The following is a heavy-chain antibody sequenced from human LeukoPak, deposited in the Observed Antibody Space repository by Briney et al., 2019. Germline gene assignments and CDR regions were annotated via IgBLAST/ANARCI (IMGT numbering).Heavy chain of an antibody. D-gene: IGHD4-17*01. CDR1: DASFSSHY. J-gene: IGHJ3*02. Sequence: PSETLSLTCIVSDASFSSHYWTWIRQPPGKGLEWIGYISYTGSTNYNPSLKSRVTISVDTSKNQFPLKLSSVTAADTAVYYCARDPTTVTKGFDIWGQGTMVTVSS. CDR2: ISYTGST. V-gene: IGHV4-59*11. CDR3: ARDPTTVTKGFDI.